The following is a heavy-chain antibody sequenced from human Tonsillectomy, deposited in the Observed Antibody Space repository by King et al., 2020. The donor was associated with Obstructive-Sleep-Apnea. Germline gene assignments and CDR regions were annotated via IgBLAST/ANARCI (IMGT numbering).Heavy chain of an antibody. CDR1: GFTFSSYA. CDR2: ISYDGSNK. CDR3: ARDATTVTPYYYYGMDV. Sequence: QLVQSGGGVVQPGRSLRLSCAASGFTFSSYAMHWVRQAPGKGLEWVAVISYDGSNKYYADSVKGRFTISRDNSKNTLYLQMNSLRAEETAVYYCARDATTVTPYYYYGMDVWGQGTTVTVSS. J-gene: IGHJ6*02. V-gene: IGHV3-30-3*01. D-gene: IGHD4-17*01.